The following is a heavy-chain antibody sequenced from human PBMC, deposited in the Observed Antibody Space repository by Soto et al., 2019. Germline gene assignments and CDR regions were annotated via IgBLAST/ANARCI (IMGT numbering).Heavy chain of an antibody. J-gene: IGHJ4*02. CDR3: AKGRRYYGSGRSPDY. CDR1: GFTFSSYA. Sequence: EVQLLESGGGLVQPGGSLRLSCAASGFTFSSYAMSWVRQAPGKGLEWVSSISGSGGSTYYADPVKGRFTLSRDNSKNTLYLQMNSLRAEDTALYYCAKGRRYYGSGRSPDYWGQGTLVTVSS. CDR2: ISGSGGST. V-gene: IGHV3-23*01. D-gene: IGHD3-10*01.